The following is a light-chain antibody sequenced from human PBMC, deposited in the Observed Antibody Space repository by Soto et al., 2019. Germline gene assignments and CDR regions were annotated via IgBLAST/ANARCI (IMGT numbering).Light chain of an antibody. Sequence: QSVLTQPASVSGSPGQSITISCTGTSSDVGSHNLVSWYQQHPGKAPKFMIYEVNKRPSGVSNRFSGSKSGNTASLTISGLQAEDEADYYCCSHVGSSTGTWVVGGGTKLTVL. CDR3: CSHVGSSTGTWV. V-gene: IGLV2-23*02. CDR2: EVN. CDR1: SSDVGSHNL. J-gene: IGLJ3*02.